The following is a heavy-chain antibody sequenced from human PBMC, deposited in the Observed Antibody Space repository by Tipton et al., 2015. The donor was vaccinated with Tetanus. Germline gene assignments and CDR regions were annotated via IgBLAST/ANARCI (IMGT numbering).Heavy chain of an antibody. Sequence: SLRLSCAASGFTLGNYAMSWVRQAPGKGLEWVSVTYTGGSTDFADSVKGRFSISRDNSKNTLYLQMNSLRAEDTAVYFCAREETRHGYNTFASWGQGTPVTVSS. D-gene: IGHD5-24*01. CDR1: GFTLGNYA. V-gene: IGHV3-53*01. J-gene: IGHJ4*02. CDR2: TYTGGST. CDR3: AREETRHGYNTFAS.